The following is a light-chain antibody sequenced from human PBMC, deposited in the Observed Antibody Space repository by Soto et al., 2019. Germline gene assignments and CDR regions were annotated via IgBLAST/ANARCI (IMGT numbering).Light chain of an antibody. V-gene: IGKV1-27*01. CDR3: QKYNSAPRG. J-gene: IGKJ3*01. CDR2: AAS. CDR1: QSISTY. Sequence: DIQMTQSPSSLSASVGDRVTITCRASQSISTYLNWYQQKPGKAPNLLIYAASTLQSGVPSRFSGSGSGTDFTLTISSLQPEDVATYYCQKYNSAPRGFGPGTKVDIK.